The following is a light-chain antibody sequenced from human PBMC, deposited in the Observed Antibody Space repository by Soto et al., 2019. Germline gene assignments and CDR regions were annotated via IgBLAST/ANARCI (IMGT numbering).Light chain of an antibody. Sequence: EIVLTQSPGTLSLSPGERATLSCRASQSVSSSYLAWYQHKPVQAPRLLIYGASTRATGIPDRFSGSGSGTDFTLTISRLEPEDFAVYYCQRFGSPFTFGPGTKVDLK. J-gene: IGKJ3*01. V-gene: IGKV3-20*01. CDR3: QRFGSPFT. CDR1: QSVSSSY. CDR2: GAS.